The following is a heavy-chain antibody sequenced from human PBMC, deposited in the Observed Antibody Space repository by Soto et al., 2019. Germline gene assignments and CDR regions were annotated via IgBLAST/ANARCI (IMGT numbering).Heavy chain of an antibody. CDR3: ARDPGGHYCTSTSCLYFYDH. Sequence: EVQLLESGGALVQPGGSLRLSCAASGFTFSNHAMNWVRQAPGKGLELVSTISDSGSTYYADSVKCRFTISRYNSKNTLYLQMNSLRPEDTAVYYCARDPGGHYCTSTSCLYFYDHWSQGTLVIVSS. J-gene: IGHJ4*02. CDR2: ISDSGST. V-gene: IGHV3-23*01. D-gene: IGHD2-2*01. CDR1: GFTFSNHA.